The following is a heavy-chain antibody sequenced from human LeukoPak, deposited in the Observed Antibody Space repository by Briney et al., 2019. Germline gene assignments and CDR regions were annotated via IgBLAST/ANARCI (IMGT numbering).Heavy chain of an antibody. D-gene: IGHD2-15*01. CDR1: GGSISSYY. Sequence: SETLSLTCTVSGGSISSYYWSWLRQPPGKGLEWIGYIYYSGSTNYNPSLKSRVTISVDTSKNQFSLKLSSVTAADTAVYYCARVPIYCSGGSCQINTYYYYGMDVWGQGTTVTVSS. J-gene: IGHJ6*02. CDR2: IYYSGST. CDR3: ARVPIYCSGGSCQINTYYYYGMDV. V-gene: IGHV4-59*08.